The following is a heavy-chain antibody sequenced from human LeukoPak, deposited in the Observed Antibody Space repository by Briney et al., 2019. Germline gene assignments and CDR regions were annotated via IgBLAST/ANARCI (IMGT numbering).Heavy chain of an antibody. Sequence: PSETLSLTCTVSGGSISSSSYYWGWIRQPPGKGLEWIGSIYYSGSTYYNPSLKSRVTISVDTSKNQFSLKLSSVTAADTAVYYCARADYDIWCGYYSNPFDYRGQGTLVTVPS. J-gene: IGHJ4*02. CDR2: IYYSGST. CDR3: ARADYDIWCGYYSNPFDY. V-gene: IGHV4-39*07. D-gene: IGHD3-3*01. CDR1: GGSISSSSYY.